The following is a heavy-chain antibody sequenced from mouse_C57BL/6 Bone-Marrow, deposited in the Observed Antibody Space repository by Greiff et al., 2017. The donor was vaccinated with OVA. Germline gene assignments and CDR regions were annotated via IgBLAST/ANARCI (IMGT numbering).Heavy chain of an antibody. V-gene: IGHV5-2*03. Sequence: EVKLMESGGGLVQPGESLKLSCESNEYEFPSHDMSWVRKTPEKRLELVAAINSDGGSTYYPDTMERRFIISRDNTKKTLYLQMGSLRSEDTALYYCARRAGVYWYFDVWGTGTTVTVSS. D-gene: IGHD4-1*01. CDR3: ARRAGVYWYFDV. CDR2: INSDGGST. CDR1: EYEFPSHD. J-gene: IGHJ1*03.